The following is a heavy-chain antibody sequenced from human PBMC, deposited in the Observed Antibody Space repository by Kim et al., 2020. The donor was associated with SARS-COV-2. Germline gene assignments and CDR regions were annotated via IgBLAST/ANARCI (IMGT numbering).Heavy chain of an antibody. Sequence: TRYYVVSVKGRFTITRDNAKKSVYLQVNSVRAEDTAIYYCARFRSPDVFDIWGQGTVVTVSS. V-gene: IGHV3-48*03. CDR2: TR. J-gene: IGHJ3*02. CDR3: ARFRSPDVFDI.